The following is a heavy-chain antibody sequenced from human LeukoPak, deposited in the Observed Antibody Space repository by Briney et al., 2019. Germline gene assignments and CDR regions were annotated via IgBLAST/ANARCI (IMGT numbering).Heavy chain of an antibody. D-gene: IGHD5-18*01. CDR2: IKQDGSEK. CDR3: ARDRQLDP. Sequence: PGGSLRLSCAVSGFTFSSYWMSWVRQAPGKGLEWVANIKQDGSEKYYVNSVKGRFTISGDNAKNSLYLQMNSLRAEDTAVYYCARDRQLDPWGQGTLVTVSS. V-gene: IGHV3-7*01. CDR1: GFTFSSYW. J-gene: IGHJ5*02.